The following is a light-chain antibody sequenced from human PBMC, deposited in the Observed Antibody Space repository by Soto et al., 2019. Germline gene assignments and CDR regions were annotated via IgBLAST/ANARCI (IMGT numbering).Light chain of an antibody. Sequence: QSVLTQPPSVSWSPGQSVAISCTGTSSDVGSYNRVSWYQQPPGAAPKLMIYGVSNRPSGVPDRFSGSKSGNTASLTISGLQAEDEADYYCNSYTGSSTYVFGTGTKVTVL. CDR2: GVS. CDR3: NSYTGSSTYV. V-gene: IGLV2-18*02. CDR1: SSDVGSYNR. J-gene: IGLJ1*01.